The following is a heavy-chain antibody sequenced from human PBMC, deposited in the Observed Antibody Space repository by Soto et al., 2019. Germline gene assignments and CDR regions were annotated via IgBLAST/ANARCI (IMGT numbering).Heavy chain of an antibody. CDR1: GGSISSYF. CDR2: IYDDGTT. J-gene: IGHJ3*01. D-gene: IGHD2-2*01. CDR3: VSSRSAIYGDALDV. V-gene: IGHV4-59*03. Sequence: SETLSLTCSVSGGSISSYFRNWLRQPPGKGLEWIGYIYDDGTTDYNPSLKSRVTILLDMSKNQFSLKLSSVTAADTAAYYCVSSRSAIYGDALDVWGQGTMVTVSS.